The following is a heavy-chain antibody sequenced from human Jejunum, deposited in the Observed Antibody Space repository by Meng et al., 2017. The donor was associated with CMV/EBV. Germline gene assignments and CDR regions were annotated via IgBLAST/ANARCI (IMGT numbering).Heavy chain of an antibody. CDR2: IYYSGTT. J-gene: IGHJ4*02. Sequence: TCTSSGDAITNYYWSWIRQPPGKGLEWIGYIYYSGTTNYSPSLKSRVTMSVDTSKSQFSLRLNSLTTADTAVYYCARGRTSHFDYWGEGTRVTVSS. CDR1: GDAITNYY. D-gene: IGHD2-2*01. CDR3: ARGRTSHFDY. V-gene: IGHV4-59*01.